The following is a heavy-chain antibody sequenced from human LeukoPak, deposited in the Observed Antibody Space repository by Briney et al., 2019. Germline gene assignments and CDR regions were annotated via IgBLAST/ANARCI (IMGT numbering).Heavy chain of an antibody. J-gene: IGHJ6*02. CDR3: ARDGPSYGDVYYYYYGMDV. CDR1: GGSISSYY. D-gene: IGHD4-17*01. Sequence: PSETLSLTCTVSGGSISSYYWSWIRQPAGKGLEWIGRIYTSGSTNYNPSLKSRVTMSVDTSKNQFSLKLSSVTAADTAVYYCARDGPSYGDVYYYYYGMDVWGQGTTVTVSS. V-gene: IGHV4-4*07. CDR2: IYTSGST.